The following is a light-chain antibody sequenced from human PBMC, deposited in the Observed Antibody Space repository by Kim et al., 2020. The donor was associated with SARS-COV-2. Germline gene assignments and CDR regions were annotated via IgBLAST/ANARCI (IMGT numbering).Light chain of an antibody. V-gene: IGKV3-20*01. CDR1: QSVSSIY. Sequence: EIVLTQSPGTLSLSPGERATLSCRASQSVSSIYLAWYQQNPGQAPRLHIYGTSTRATGIPDRFSGSGSGTDFTLTISRLESEDFAVYYCQQYGSSPLTFGGGTKVDIK. J-gene: IGKJ4*01. CDR3: QQYGSSPLT. CDR2: GTS.